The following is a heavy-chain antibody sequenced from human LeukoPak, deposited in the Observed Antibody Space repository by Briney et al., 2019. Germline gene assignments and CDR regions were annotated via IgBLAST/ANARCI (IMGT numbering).Heavy chain of an antibody. CDR1: EFIVSNYY. Sequence: PGGSLRLSCAASEFIVSNYYMSWVRQAPGKGLEWVANIKQDGYEKYYVDSVKGRFTISRDNAKNSLYLQMNSLRADDTAIYYCARDKIVGPTTLDYWGQGTLVTVSS. D-gene: IGHD1-26*01. CDR3: ARDKIVGPTTLDY. J-gene: IGHJ4*02. CDR2: IKQDGYEK. V-gene: IGHV3-7*01.